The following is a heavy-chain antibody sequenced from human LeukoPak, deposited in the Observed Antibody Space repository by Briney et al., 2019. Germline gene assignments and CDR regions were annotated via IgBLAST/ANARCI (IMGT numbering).Heavy chain of an antibody. V-gene: IGHV4-39*01. CDR3: ARHPLTISEATYNWFDP. CDR1: GGSISSSSYY. CDR2: IYYSGST. J-gene: IGHJ5*02. Sequence: SETLSLTCTVSGGSISSSSYYWGWIRQPPGEGLEWIGSIYYSGSTYYNPSLKSRVTISVDTSKNQFSLKLSSVTAADTAVYYCARHPLTISEATYNWFDPWGQGTLVTVSS. D-gene: IGHD3-3*01.